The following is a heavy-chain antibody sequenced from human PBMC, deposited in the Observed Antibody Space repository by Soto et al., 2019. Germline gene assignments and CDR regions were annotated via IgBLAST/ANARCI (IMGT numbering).Heavy chain of an antibody. CDR1: GYTFTSYG. Sequence: ASVKVSCKTSGYTFTSYGISWVRQAPGQGLEWMGWISTYKGNTNYAQKLQGRVTMTTDTSTSTAYMELRSLRSDDTAVYYCAREKQSYYGSGSYLIDYWGQGTLVTVSS. CDR2: ISTYKGNT. CDR3: AREKQSYYGSGSYLIDY. D-gene: IGHD3-10*01. V-gene: IGHV1-18*01. J-gene: IGHJ4*02.